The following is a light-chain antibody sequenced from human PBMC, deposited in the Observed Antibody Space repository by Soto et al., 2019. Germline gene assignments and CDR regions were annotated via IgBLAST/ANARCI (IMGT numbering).Light chain of an antibody. V-gene: IGKV3-20*01. Sequence: EIVLTRSPGTLSLSPGERATLSCRASQIVSSSYLVCYQQKPGQAPRLVIYAASSRSTGTPYRFSGSGSGTDFTLTISRLEPEDFAVYYCQQAGSSPRTFGQGTKVEIK. J-gene: IGKJ1*01. CDR1: QIVSSSY. CDR2: AAS. CDR3: QQAGSSPRT.